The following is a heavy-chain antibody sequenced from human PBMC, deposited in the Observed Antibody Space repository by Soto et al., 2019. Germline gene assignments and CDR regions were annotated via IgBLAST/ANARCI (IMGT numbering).Heavy chain of an antibody. CDR1: GFTFSDYY. CDR2: ISSSGSTI. CDR3: ARIKSTGTTPPCYYMDV. Sequence: PGGSLRLSCAASGFTFSDYYMSWIRQAPGKGLEWVSYISSSGSTIYYADSVKGRFTISRDNAKNSLFLQMNSLRAEDTAVYYCARIKSTGTTPPCYYMDVWGKGTTVTVSS. J-gene: IGHJ6*03. V-gene: IGHV3-11*01. D-gene: IGHD1-1*01.